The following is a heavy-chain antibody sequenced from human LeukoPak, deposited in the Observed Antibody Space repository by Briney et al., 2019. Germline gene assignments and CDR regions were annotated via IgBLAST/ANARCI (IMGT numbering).Heavy chain of an antibody. CDR2: ISGYNGNT. D-gene: IGHD3-10*01. J-gene: IGHJ3*02. Sequence: ASVKVSCKASGYTFNNYGISWVRQAPGQGLDWMGWISGYNGNTNYAQNLQGRVSMTTDTSTSTVYMEPRSLRSDDTAVYYCARGRIRFGEASDASDIWGQGTVVTVS. CDR1: GYTFNNYG. CDR3: ARGRIRFGEASDASDI. V-gene: IGHV1-18*01.